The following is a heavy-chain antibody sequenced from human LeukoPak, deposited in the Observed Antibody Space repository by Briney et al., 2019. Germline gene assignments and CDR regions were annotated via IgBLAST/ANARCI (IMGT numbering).Heavy chain of an antibody. CDR3: ARGYYDFWSGYYTVSANDYYYYYYMDV. V-gene: IGHV4-34*01. CDR2: INHSGST. D-gene: IGHD3-3*01. CDR1: GGSFSGYY. J-gene: IGHJ6*03. Sequence: SETLSLTCAVYGGSFSGYYWSWIRQPPGKGLEWIGEINHSGSTNYNPSLKGRVTISVDTSKNQFSLKLSSVTAADTAVYYCARGYYDFWSGYYTVSANDYYYYYYMDVWGKGTTVTVSS.